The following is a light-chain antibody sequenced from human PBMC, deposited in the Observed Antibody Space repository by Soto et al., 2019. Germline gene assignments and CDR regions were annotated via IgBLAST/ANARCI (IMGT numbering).Light chain of an antibody. J-gene: IGLJ3*02. V-gene: IGLV2-23*01. CDR3: CSYAGKGRV. Sequence: QSALTQPRSVSGSPGQSVTISCTGTSTDVGTYNSVSWYQQHPGKAPKLMIYEGSKRPSGVSNRFSGSKSGNTASLTISGLQAEDEADYYCCSYAGKGRVFGGGTKLTVL. CDR2: EGS. CDR1: STDVGTYNS.